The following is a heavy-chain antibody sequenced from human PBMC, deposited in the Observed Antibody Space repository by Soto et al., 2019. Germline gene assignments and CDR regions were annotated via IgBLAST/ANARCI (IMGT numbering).Heavy chain of an antibody. CDR2: IYYSGST. D-gene: IGHD4-17*01. CDR3: ARDSNGDYRFDY. CDR1: GGSISSYY. V-gene: IGHV4-59*01. J-gene: IGHJ4*02. Sequence: PSETLSLTCTVSGGSISSYYWSWIRQPPGKGLEWIGYIYYSGSTNYNPSLKSQVTISVDTSKNQFSLKLSSVTAADTAVYYCARDSNGDYRFDYWGQGTLVTVSS.